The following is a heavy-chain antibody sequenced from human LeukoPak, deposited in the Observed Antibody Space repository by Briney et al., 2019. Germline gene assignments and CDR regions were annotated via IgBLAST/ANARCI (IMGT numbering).Heavy chain of an antibody. CDR2: MKEDGSAR. CDR1: GFTFSNYW. V-gene: IGHV3-7*01. J-gene: IGHJ6*02. CDR3: AREQGWSDSYYGMDV. Sequence: GGSLRLSCVASGFTFSNYWMSWVRQAPGKGLEWLANMKEDGSARHYVDSMKGRFTISRDNAKNSLYLQMNSLRAEDTAVYYCAREQGWSDSYYGMDVWGQGTTVTVSS.